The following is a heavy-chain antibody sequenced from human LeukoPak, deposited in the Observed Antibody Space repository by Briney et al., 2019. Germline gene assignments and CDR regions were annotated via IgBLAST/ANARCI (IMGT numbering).Heavy chain of an antibody. CDR2: IKEDGSEA. J-gene: IGHJ4*02. Sequence: GGSLRLSCAASGFTFSNCWMTWARQAPGRGLEWVANIKEDGSEAYYVDSVKGRFTVSRDNAENSLYLQMNSLRAEDTAIYYCATDHVYDTTAYRPFAYWGQGILVTVS. CDR1: GFTFSNCW. D-gene: IGHD3-22*01. CDR3: ATDHVYDTTAYRPFAY. V-gene: IGHV3-7*01.